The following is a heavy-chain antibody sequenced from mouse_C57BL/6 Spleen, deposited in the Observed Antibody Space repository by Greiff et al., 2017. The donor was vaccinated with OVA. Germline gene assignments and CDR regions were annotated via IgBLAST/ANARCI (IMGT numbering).Heavy chain of an antibody. CDR1: GYTFTDYY. Sequence: QVQLQQSGAELVKPGASVKLSCKASGYTFTDYYMNWVKQRPGQGLEWIGRIDPNSGSTNYNAKFKGKATLTVDKPSSTAYMQLSSLTSEDSAVYYVARFAGDGEDAWIAYWGQGTTVTVSS. V-gene: IGHV1-72*01. J-gene: IGHJ2*01. CDR2: IDPNSGST. D-gene: IGHD2-3*01. CDR3: ARFAGDGEDAWIAY.